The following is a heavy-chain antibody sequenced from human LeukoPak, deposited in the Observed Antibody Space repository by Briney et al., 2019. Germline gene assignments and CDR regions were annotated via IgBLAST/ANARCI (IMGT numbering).Heavy chain of an antibody. CDR1: GFTFSNAY. J-gene: IGHJ4*02. V-gene: IGHV3-15*07. Sequence: GGSLRLSCAASGFTFSNAYMNWVRQAPGKGLEWVGRIKPKTDGETTDYAAPVKGRFTISRDDSKNTLYLQMNSLKTEDTAVYYCTTHAAMVTPDYWGQGTLVTVSS. D-gene: IGHD5-18*01. CDR2: IKPKTDGETT. CDR3: TTHAAMVTPDY.